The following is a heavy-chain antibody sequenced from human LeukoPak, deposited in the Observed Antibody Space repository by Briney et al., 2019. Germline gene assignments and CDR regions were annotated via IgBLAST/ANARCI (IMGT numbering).Heavy chain of an antibody. CDR2: IYYSGST. J-gene: IGHJ4*02. CDR3: ARGHYDILTGRLGHFDY. D-gene: IGHD3-9*01. V-gene: IGHV4-59*01. CDR1: GGSISSYY. Sequence: SETLSLTCTVSGGSISSYYWSWTRQPPGKGLEWIGYIYYSGSTNYNPSLKSRVTISVDTSKNQFSLKLSSVTAADTAVYYCARGHYDILTGRLGHFDYWGQGTLVTVSS.